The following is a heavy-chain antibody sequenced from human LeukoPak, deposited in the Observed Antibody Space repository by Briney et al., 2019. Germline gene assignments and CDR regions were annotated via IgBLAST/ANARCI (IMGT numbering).Heavy chain of an antibody. CDR3: ARDLYCGGDCYALGY. V-gene: IGHV4-4*07. J-gene: IGHJ4*02. CDR1: GGSISSYY. Sequence: SETLSLTCTVSGGSISSYYWSWIRQPAGKGLEWIGRIYTSGSTNYNPSLKSRVTMSVDTSKNQFSLKLSSVTAADTAVYYCARDLYCGGDCYALGYWGQGTLVTVSS. D-gene: IGHD2-21*01. CDR2: IYTSGST.